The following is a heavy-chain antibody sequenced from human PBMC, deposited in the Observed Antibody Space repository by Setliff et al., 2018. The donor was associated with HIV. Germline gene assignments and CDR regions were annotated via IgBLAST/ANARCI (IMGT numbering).Heavy chain of an antibody. CDR3: ARLDCSSSSGFVDY. V-gene: IGHV4-4*07. CDR2: IYISGST. J-gene: IGHJ4*02. Sequence: SETLSLTCTVSGDSFSNYYWSWIRQPAGKGLEWIGRIYISGSTNYNPSLKSRVTISVDTSKNQFSLKLSSVTAADTAVYYCARLDCSSSSGFVDYWGQGTLVTVSS. D-gene: IGHD2-2*01. CDR1: GDSFSNYY.